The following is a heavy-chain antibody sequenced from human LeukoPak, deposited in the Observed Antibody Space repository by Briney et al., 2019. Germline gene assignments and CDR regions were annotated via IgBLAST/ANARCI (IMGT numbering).Heavy chain of an antibody. J-gene: IGHJ3*02. CDR1: GFTFSSYS. V-gene: IGHV3-21*01. Sequence: GGFLRLSCAASGFTFSSYSMKWVRQAPGKGLEWVSSISSSSSYIYYADSVKGRFTISRDNAKNSLYLQMNSLRAEDTAVYYCARDTDDFWRGRAFDTWGQGTMVTVSS. D-gene: IGHD3/OR15-3a*01. CDR3: ARDTDDFWRGRAFDT. CDR2: ISSSSSYI.